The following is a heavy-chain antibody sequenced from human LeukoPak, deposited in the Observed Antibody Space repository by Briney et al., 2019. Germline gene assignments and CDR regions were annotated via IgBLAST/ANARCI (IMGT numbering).Heavy chain of an antibody. CDR1: GVSICGDY. D-gene: IGHD6-19*01. J-gene: IGHJ4*02. Sequence: PSETLSLTCTVSGVSICGDYWTWIPQPPGKELQYIGYIYHTGATNYHPSLKTRVTMSLDTSKNQFSLKLNSVTAADTAVYFCAKYGESGWSIDNWGQGTLVTVSS. CDR2: IYHTGAT. CDR3: AKYGESGWSIDN. V-gene: IGHV4-59*08.